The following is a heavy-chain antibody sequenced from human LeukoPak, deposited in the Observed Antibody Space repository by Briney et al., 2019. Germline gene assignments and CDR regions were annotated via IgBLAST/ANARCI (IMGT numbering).Heavy chain of an antibody. V-gene: IGHV4-59*08. CDR2: IFYSGST. CDR1: GGSISSYY. D-gene: IGHD6-25*01. Sequence: SETLSLTCTVSGGSISSYYWSWIRQPPGKGLEWIGYIFYSGSTHYNPSLKTRVTISVDTSKNQFSLKLTPVTAADTAVYYCARHDGQRLEFDYWGQGTLVTVSS. CDR3: ARHDGQRLEFDY. J-gene: IGHJ4*02.